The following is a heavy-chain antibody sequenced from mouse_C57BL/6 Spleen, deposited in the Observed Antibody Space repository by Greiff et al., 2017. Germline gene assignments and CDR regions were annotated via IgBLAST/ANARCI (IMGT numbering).Heavy chain of an antibody. CDR1: GYTFTDYY. Sequence: VQLQQSGPELVKPGASVKISCKASGYTFTDYYMNWVKQSHGKSLEWIGDINPNNGGTSYNQKFKGKATLTVDKSSSTAYMELRCLTSEDSAVYYWATGSNYVYLDYWGQGTTLTVSS. D-gene: IGHD2-5*01. CDR2: INPNNGGT. V-gene: IGHV1-26*01. CDR3: ATGSNYVYLDY. J-gene: IGHJ2*01.